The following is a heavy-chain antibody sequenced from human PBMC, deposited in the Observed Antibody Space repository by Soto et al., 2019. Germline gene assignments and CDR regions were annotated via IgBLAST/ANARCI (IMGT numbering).Heavy chain of an antibody. V-gene: IGHV4-4*02. D-gene: IGHD6-19*01. CDR2: IYHSGST. Sequence: SETLSLTCAVSGGSISSSNWWSWVRQPPGKGLEWIGEIYHSGSTNYNPPLKSRVTISVDKSKNQFSLKLSSVTAADTAVYYCARAPAVAGMVYYYGMDVWGQGTTVTVSS. CDR1: GGSISSSNW. J-gene: IGHJ6*02. CDR3: ARAPAVAGMVYYYGMDV.